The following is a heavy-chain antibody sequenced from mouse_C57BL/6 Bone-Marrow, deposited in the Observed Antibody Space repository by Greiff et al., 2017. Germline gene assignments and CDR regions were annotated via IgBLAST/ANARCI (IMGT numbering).Heavy chain of an antibody. CDR2: IYPGDGDT. V-gene: IGHV1-82*01. CDR1: GYAFSSSW. J-gene: IGHJ4*01. CDR3: ANYYGSSLYYYAMDY. Sequence: QVQLKESGPELVKPGASVKISCKASGYAFSSSWMNWVKQRPGKGLEWIGRIYPGDGDTNYNGKFKGKATLTADKSSSTAYMQLSSLTSEDSAVYFCANYYGSSLYYYAMDYWGQGTSVTVSS. D-gene: IGHD1-1*01.